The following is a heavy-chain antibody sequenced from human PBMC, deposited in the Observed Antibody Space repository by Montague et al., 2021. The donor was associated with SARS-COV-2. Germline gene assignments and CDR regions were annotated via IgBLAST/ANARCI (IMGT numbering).Heavy chain of an antibody. Sequence: SETLSLTCTVSGGSISSSSYYWGWIRQPPGKGLEWIGSIYYSGSTYYNPSLKSRVTISVDTSKNQFSLKLSSVTAADTAVYYCARPPGAPYDILTGTYSPVEDYWGQGTLVTVSS. CDR2: IYYSGST. V-gene: IGHV4-39*01. J-gene: IGHJ4*02. CDR1: GGSISSSSYY. CDR3: ARPPGAPYDILTGTYSPVEDY. D-gene: IGHD3-9*01.